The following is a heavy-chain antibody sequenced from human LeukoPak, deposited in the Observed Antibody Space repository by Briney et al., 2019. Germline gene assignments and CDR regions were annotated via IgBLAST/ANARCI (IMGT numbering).Heavy chain of an antibody. CDR2: IYYSGST. CDR1: GGSISSYY. Sequence: SETLSLTCTVSGGSISSYYWSWIRQPPGKGLEWIGYIYYSGSTNYNPSLKSRVTISVDTSKNQFSLKRSSVTAADTAVYYCARDYAMVRGVIGMDVWGQGTTVTVSS. D-gene: IGHD3-10*01. V-gene: IGHV4-59*01. CDR3: ARDYAMVRGVIGMDV. J-gene: IGHJ6*02.